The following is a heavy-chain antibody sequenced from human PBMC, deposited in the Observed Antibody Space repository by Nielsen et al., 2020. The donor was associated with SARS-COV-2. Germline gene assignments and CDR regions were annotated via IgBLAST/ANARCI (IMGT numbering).Heavy chain of an antibody. CDR2: IIPIFGTA. CDR3: ARESGYGDYSTDY. CDR1: GGTFSSYA. Sequence: SVKVSCKASGGTFSSYAISWVRQAPGQGLEWMGGIIPIFGTANYAQKFQGRVTITADESTSTAYMELSSLRSEDTAVYYCARESGYGDYSTDYWGQGTLVTVSS. V-gene: IGHV1-69*13. D-gene: IGHD4-17*01. J-gene: IGHJ4*02.